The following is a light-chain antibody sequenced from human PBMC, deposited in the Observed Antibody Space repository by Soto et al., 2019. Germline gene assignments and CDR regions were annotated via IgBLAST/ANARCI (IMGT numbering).Light chain of an antibody. V-gene: IGLV2-14*01. CDR3: TSYSSSDIFYV. CDR1: SSDIGGYYY. Sequence: QSVLTQPASVSRSPGQSITISCTGTSSDIGGYYYVSWYQHHPGKAPKLLIYQVTNRPSRVSNRFSGSKSGNTASLTISGLQADDEADYYCTSYSSSDIFYVFGTGTKVTVL. J-gene: IGLJ1*01. CDR2: QVT.